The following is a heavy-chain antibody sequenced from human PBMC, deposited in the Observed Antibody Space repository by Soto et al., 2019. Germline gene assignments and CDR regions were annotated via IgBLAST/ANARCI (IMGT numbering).Heavy chain of an antibody. V-gene: IGHV4-4*07. CDR1: GGSISSYY. D-gene: IGHD6-6*01. CDR3: ATTLYRSSSGWFDP. Sequence: PSETLSLTCPVSGGSISSYYWSWIRQPAGKGLEWIGRIYTSGSANYNPSLKSRVTMSVDTSKNQFSLKLSSVTAADTAVYYCATTLYRSSSGWFDPWGQGTLVTVSS. J-gene: IGHJ5*02. CDR2: IYTSGSA.